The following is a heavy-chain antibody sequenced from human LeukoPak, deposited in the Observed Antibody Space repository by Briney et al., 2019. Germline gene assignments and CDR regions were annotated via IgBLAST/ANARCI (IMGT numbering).Heavy chain of an antibody. CDR3: ARVRITFGGVVHLHPYYFDY. D-gene: IGHD3-16*01. J-gene: IGHJ4*02. Sequence: GGSLRLSCAASGFTFSSYWMHWVRQAPGKGLVWVSRINTDGSSTSYADSVKGRFTISRDNAKNTLYLQMNSLRAEDTAVYYCARVRITFGGVVHLHPYYFDYWGQGTLVTVSS. V-gene: IGHV3-74*01. CDR2: INTDGSST. CDR1: GFTFSSYW.